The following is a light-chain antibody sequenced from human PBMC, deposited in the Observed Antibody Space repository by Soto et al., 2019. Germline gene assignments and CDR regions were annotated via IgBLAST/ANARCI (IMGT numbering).Light chain of an antibody. CDR1: QTILNH. Sequence: IQLTQSPSSLSASVGDRVTITCRTSQTILNHLNWYQQKPGKVPKILIYGASTLHNGVPSRFSAGGSGSLFTLTISNLQPDDFATYYCQQTLNTFFTFGPGT. J-gene: IGKJ3*01. CDR3: QQTLNTFFT. V-gene: IGKV1-39*01. CDR2: GAS.